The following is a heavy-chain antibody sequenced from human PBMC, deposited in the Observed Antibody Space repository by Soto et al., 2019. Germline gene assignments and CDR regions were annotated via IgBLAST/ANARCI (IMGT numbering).Heavy chain of an antibody. CDR1: GFTFSTYA. CDR3: AKDPRNYSSGWPYNWFDP. J-gene: IGHJ5*02. V-gene: IGHV3-23*01. Sequence: GGSLRLSCAASGFTFSTYAMAWVRQAPGKGLEWVSGVSASGLNTDYADSVKGRFYISRDNSKNTLSLQMNSLRAEDTAVYYCAKDPRNYSSGWPYNWFDPWGQGTLVTVSS. CDR2: VSASGLNT. D-gene: IGHD6-19*01.